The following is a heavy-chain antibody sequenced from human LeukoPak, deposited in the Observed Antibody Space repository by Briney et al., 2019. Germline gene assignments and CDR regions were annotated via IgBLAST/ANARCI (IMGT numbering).Heavy chain of an antibody. Sequence: SVKVSCKASGGTFSSYAISWVRQAPGQGLEWMGGIIPIFGTAHYAQKFQGRVTITTDETTSTAYMELSSLRSEDTAVYYCARTSDGEDYYYYMDVWGKGTTVTVSS. CDR3: ARTSDGEDYYYYMDV. CDR1: GGTFSSYA. CDR2: IIPIFGTA. V-gene: IGHV1-69*05. D-gene: IGHD4-17*01. J-gene: IGHJ6*03.